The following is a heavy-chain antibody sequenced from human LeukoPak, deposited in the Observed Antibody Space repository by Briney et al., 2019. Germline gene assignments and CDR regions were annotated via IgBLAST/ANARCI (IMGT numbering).Heavy chain of an antibody. CDR3: ARAYSYGSYNWFDP. CDR1: GGSFSGYY. J-gene: IGHJ5*02. V-gene: IGHV4-34*01. Sequence: SETLSLICAVYGGSFSGYYWSWIRQPPGKGLEWIGEINHSGSTNYNPSLKSRVTISVDTSKNQFSLKLSSVTAADTAVYYCARAYSYGSYNWFDPWGQGTLVTVSS. CDR2: INHSGST. D-gene: IGHD5-18*01.